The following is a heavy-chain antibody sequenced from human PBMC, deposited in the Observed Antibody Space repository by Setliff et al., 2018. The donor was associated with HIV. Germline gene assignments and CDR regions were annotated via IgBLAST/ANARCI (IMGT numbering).Heavy chain of an antibody. J-gene: IGHJ3*02. V-gene: IGHV4-39*07. CDR2: IYYSGKT. D-gene: IGHD3-3*01. CDR3: ARVPRITTLRNAFDI. Sequence: SETLSLTCTVSGVSTCSASYYWGWIRQPPGKGLEWIGNIYYSGKTYYNPSLKSRVTISVDTSKNQFSLKVSSVTAADTAVYYCARVPRITTLRNAFDIWGQGTMVTVSS. CDR1: GVSTCSASYY.